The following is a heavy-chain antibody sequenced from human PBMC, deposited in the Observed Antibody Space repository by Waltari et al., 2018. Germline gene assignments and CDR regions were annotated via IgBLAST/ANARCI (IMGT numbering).Heavy chain of an antibody. CDR2: INHSGST. D-gene: IGHD6-6*01. J-gene: IGHJ4*02. CDR1: GGSFSGYY. Sequence: QVQLQQWGAGLLKPSETLSLTCAVYGGSFSGYYWSWIRPHPGKGLEVIGEINHSGSTTYNPSLKSRVTIAVDTSKNQFSLKLSSVTAAYTAVYYCARGGAARQSLPFDYWGQGTLVTVSS. CDR3: ARGGAARQSLPFDY. V-gene: IGHV4-34*01.